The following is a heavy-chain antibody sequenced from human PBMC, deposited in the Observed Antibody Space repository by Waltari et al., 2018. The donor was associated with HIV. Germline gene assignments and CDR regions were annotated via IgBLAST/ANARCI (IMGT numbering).Heavy chain of an antibody. CDR2: IYYSGTT. V-gene: IGHV4-59*08. J-gene: IGHJ4*02. D-gene: IGHD5-12*01. CDR1: GGSLNYYY. CDR3: ARHGGMATTFDY. Sequence: QVQLQESGPGLVKPSETLSLTCTVSGGSLNYYYWNWIRQPPRKGLEWIGYIYYSGTTNYNPSLESRVTISVDTSKNHFSLNLTSVTAADTAMYYCARHGGMATTFDYWGQGSLVTVSS.